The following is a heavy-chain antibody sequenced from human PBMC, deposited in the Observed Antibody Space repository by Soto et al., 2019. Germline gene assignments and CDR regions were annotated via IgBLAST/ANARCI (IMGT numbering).Heavy chain of an antibody. CDR1: GYTLTELS. J-gene: IGHJ4*02. Sequence: GAVKVSCKVSGYTLTELSMHWVRQAPGKGLEWMGGFDPEDGETIYAQKLQGRVTMTEDRATDTAYMELSSLRSEDTAEYYCAISSSSSGYHSLDYWRQGSLVAISS. V-gene: IGHV1-24*01. CDR3: AISSSSSGYHSLDY. D-gene: IGHD3-22*01. CDR2: FDPEDGET.